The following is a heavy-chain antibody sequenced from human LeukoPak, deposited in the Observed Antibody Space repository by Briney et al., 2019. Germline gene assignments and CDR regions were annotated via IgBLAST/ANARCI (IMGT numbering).Heavy chain of an antibody. Sequence: SETLSLTCTVSGGSISSYYWSWIRQPPGKGLEWIGRIYTSGSTNYNPSLKSRVTMSVDTSKNQFSLKLSSVTAADTAVYYCARDDYDILTGYYWFDPWGQGTLVTVSS. J-gene: IGHJ5*02. D-gene: IGHD3-9*01. V-gene: IGHV4-4*07. CDR3: ARDDYDILTGYYWFDP. CDR1: GGSISSYY. CDR2: IYTSGST.